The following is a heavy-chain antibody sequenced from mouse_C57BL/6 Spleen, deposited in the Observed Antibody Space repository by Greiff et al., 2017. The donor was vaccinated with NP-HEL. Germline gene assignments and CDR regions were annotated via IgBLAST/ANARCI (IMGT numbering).Heavy chain of an antibody. V-gene: IGHV1-85*01. CDR3: ARQEDYYGSSSFAY. D-gene: IGHD1-1*01. J-gene: IGHJ3*01. CDR1: GYTFTSYD. Sequence: VQLQQSGPELVKPGASVKLSCKASGYTFTSYDINWVKQRPGPGLEWIGWIYPRDGSTKYNEKFKGKATLTVDTSSSTAYMELHSLTSEDSAVYFCARQEDYYGSSSFAYWGQGTLVTVSA. CDR2: IYPRDGST.